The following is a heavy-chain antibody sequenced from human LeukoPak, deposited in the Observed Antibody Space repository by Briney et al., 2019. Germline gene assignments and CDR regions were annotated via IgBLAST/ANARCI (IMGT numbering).Heavy chain of an antibody. Sequence: GGSLRLSCAASGFTFSSYAMHWVRQAPGKGLEWVALIPYDGSNKYYADSVKGRFTVSRDNSKNTLYLQMNSLRAEDTAVYYCVRGAYSSSWLNFDYWGQGALVTVSS. CDR3: VRGAYSSSWLNFDY. CDR1: GFTFSSYA. D-gene: IGHD6-13*01. J-gene: IGHJ4*02. V-gene: IGHV3-30*04. CDR2: IPYDGSNK.